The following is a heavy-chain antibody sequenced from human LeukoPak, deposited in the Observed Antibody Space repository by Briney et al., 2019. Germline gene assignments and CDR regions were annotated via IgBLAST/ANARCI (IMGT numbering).Heavy chain of an antibody. J-gene: IGHJ4*02. CDR3: ARDNRVYYDSRGNDY. CDR1: LGSISSYY. D-gene: IGHD3-22*01. V-gene: IGHV3-21*01. Sequence: ETLSLTCTVSLGSISSYYWSWIRQPPGKGLEWVAVISGSSSYMYYADSVKGRFTISRDNAQNSLYLQMNSLRVEDTAVYYCARDNRVYYDSRGNDYWGQGTLVTVSS. CDR2: ISGSSSYM.